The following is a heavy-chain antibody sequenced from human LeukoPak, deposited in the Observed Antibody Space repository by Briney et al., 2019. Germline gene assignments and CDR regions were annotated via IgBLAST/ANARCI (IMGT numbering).Heavy chain of an antibody. CDR2: IKQDGSEK. Sequence: GGSLRLSCAASGFTFSNYWMSWVRQAPGKGLEWVANIKQDGSEKYYVDSVKGRFTISRDNAKNSLYLQMNSLRAEDTALYYCASPSYQPDYWGQGTLVTVSS. CDR1: GFTFSNYW. CDR3: ASPSYQPDY. V-gene: IGHV3-7*05. D-gene: IGHD5-18*01. J-gene: IGHJ4*02.